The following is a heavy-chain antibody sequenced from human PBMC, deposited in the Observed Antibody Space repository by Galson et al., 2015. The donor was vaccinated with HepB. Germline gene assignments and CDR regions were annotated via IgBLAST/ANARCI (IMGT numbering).Heavy chain of an antibody. CDR1: GFTFYDYA. J-gene: IGHJ1*01. D-gene: IGHD3-10*01. CDR3: AKAPGGSYYGTYCGL. Sequence: SLRLSCAASGFTFYDYAMHWVRQVPGKGPEWVAGISWNGGTITYADSVKGRFTISRGNAKNSLYLQMSSLRVEDTAFYFCAKAPGGSYYGTYCGLGGRGTLVTGSS. V-gene: IGHV3-9*01. CDR2: ISWNGGTI.